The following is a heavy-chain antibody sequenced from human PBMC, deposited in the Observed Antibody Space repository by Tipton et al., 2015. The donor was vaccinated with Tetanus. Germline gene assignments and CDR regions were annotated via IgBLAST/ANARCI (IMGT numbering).Heavy chain of an antibody. Sequence: SLRLSCAASGFTFSSFWMTWVRQAPGKGLEWVASINQDGSEKNYVDSVKGRFTISRDNAKNSLHLQMNTLRAEDTALYYCARGKWWLDPWGQGTLITVSS. V-gene: IGHV3-7*04. D-gene: IGHD2-8*01. CDR3: ARGKWWLDP. J-gene: IGHJ5*02. CDR1: GFTFSSFW. CDR2: INQDGSEK.